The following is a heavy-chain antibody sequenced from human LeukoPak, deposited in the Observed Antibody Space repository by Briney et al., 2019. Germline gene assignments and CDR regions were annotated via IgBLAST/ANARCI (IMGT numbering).Heavy chain of an antibody. J-gene: IGHJ4*02. V-gene: IGHV3-7*01. CDR2: VKEDGTEK. CDR1: GFTFSAYW. CDR3: ARGRWSDY. D-gene: IGHD5-24*01. Sequence: GGSLSLSCAASGFTFSAYWMTWVRQAPGKGLEWVANVKEDGTEKNYVDSVKGRFTISRDNVKKSLYLEMNSLRVEDTAVYYCARGRWSDYWGQGTQVTVSS.